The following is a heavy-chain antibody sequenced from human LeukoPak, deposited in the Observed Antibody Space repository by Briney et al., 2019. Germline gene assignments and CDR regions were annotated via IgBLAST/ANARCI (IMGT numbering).Heavy chain of an antibody. CDR1: GFTFSSYS. D-gene: IGHD3-22*01. J-gene: IGHJ3*02. CDR2: ISSSSSYI. Sequence: GGSLRLSCAASGFTFSSYSMNWVRQAPGKGLEWVSSISSSSSYIYYADSVKGRFTISRDNAKNSLYLQVNSLRAEDTAVYYCAREKSPMYYYDSSGSASFDIWGQGTMVTVSS. CDR3: AREKSPMYYYDSSGSASFDI. V-gene: IGHV3-21*01.